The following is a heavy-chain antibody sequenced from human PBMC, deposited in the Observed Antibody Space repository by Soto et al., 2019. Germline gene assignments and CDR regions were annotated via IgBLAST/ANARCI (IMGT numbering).Heavy chain of an antibody. Sequence: QVQLQQSGPGLVKPSQTLSLTCAISGDSVSSNGAAWNWIRQSPSRGLEWLGRTYYRSKWYNDYAVSVTSRITINPDTSKSQFSLQLNSVTPEDTAVYYCARDKHDYFNRGIGFDTWGQGILVTVSS. CDR2: TYYRSKWYN. D-gene: IGHD4-17*01. CDR3: ARDKHDYFNRGIGFDT. CDR1: GDSVSSNGAA. J-gene: IGHJ5*02. V-gene: IGHV6-1*02.